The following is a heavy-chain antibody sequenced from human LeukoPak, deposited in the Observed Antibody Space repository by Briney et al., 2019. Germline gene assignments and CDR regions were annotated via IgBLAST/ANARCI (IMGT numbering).Heavy chain of an antibody. Sequence: GASVKVSCKASGYTFTGYYMHWVRQAPGQGLEWMGWINPNSGGTNYAQKFQGRVTMTRDTSISTAYMELSRLRSDDTAVYYCARDGKRDYSNYNWFGPWGQGTLVTVSS. CDR1: GYTFTGYY. D-gene: IGHD4-11*01. V-gene: IGHV1-2*02. CDR3: ARDGKRDYSNYNWFGP. CDR2: INPNSGGT. J-gene: IGHJ5*02.